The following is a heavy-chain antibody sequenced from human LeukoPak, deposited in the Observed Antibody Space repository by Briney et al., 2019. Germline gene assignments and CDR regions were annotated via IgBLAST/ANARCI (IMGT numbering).Heavy chain of an antibody. CDR2: IYYNGAT. Sequence: SETLSLTCTVSGCSIGRDYWTWTRQPPGKGLEYIGYIYYNGATNYNPSLKSRVTISVDTSKNRFSLKLSSVTAADTAVYFCAKYGNSGWVIDSWGQGTLVTVSS. D-gene: IGHD6-19*01. V-gene: IGHV4-59*08. J-gene: IGHJ4*02. CDR3: AKYGNSGWVIDS. CDR1: GCSIGRDY.